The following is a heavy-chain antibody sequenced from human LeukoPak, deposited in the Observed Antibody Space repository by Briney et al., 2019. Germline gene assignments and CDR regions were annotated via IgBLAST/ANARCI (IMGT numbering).Heavy chain of an antibody. CDR2: IYSGTT. CDR1: GFSVSDNS. J-gene: IGHJ4*02. D-gene: IGHD4/OR15-4a*01. V-gene: IGHV3-53*01. Sequence: PGGSLGLSCTVSGFSVSDNSMSWVRQAPGKGLEWVSFIYSGTTHYSDSVQGRFTISRDNSKNTLYLQMNSLRAEDTAVYYCARRAGAYSHPYDYWGQGTLVTVSS. CDR3: ARRAGAYSHPYDY.